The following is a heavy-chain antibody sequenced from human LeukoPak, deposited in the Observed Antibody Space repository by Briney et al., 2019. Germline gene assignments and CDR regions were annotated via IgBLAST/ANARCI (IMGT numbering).Heavy chain of an antibody. J-gene: IGHJ4*02. CDR1: GVSISSNLW. CDR2: IHHSGSI. CDR3: ARHEDSSGYPASFDY. D-gene: IGHD3-22*01. Sequence: SGTLSLTCAVSGVSISSNLWWTWVRQPPGKGLEWIAEIHHSGSINYNPSLKSRVTISVDTSKNQFSLKLSSVTAADTAMYYCARHEDSSGYPASFDYWGQGTLVTVSS. V-gene: IGHV4-4*02.